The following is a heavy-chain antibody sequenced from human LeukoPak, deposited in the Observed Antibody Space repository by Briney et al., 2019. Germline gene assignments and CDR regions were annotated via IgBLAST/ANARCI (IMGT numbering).Heavy chain of an antibody. V-gene: IGHV3-30*02. J-gene: IGHJ4*02. CDR1: GFTFSSYG. Sequence: GGSLRLSCAGSGFTFSSYGMHWVRQAPGKGLEWVAFIRYDGSNKYYADSVKGRFTISRDNSKNTLYLQMNSLRAEDTAVYYCAKEGVGYCSGGSCYYFDYWGQGTLVTVSS. CDR3: AKEGVGYCSGGSCYYFDY. D-gene: IGHD2-15*01. CDR2: IRYDGSNK.